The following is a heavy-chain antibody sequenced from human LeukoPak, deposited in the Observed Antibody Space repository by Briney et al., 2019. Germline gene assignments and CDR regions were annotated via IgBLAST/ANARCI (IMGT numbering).Heavy chain of an antibody. V-gene: IGHV3-30*18. CDR2: ISYDGSNK. CDR3: AQSGRGITGYFDY. D-gene: IGHD3-16*01. J-gene: IGHJ4*02. Sequence: GGSLRLSCAASGFTFSSDGMHWVRQAPGKGLEWVALISYDGSNKYYADSVKGRFTISRDNSKNTLYLQMNSLRAEDTAVYYCAQSGRGITGYFDYWGQGTLVTVSS. CDR1: GFTFSSDG.